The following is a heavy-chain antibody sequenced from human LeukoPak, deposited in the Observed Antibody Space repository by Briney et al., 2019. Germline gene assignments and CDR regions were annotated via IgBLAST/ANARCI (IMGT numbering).Heavy chain of an antibody. D-gene: IGHD3-10*01. V-gene: IGHV4-59*08. Sequence: SETLSLTCTVSTGSIRSYYWSWIRQSPGKGLEWIGYISYNGNTNYNPSLKGRVTISRDTSKNQFSLKLISVTAADTAVYYCARHGSVRSPLGPWGQGTLVTVSS. CDR2: ISYNGNT. J-gene: IGHJ5*02. CDR3: ARHGSVRSPLGP. CDR1: TGSIRSYY.